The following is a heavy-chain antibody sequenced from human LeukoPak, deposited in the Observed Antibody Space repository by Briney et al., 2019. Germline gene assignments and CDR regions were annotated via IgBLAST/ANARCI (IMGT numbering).Heavy chain of an antibody. D-gene: IGHD4-17*01. J-gene: IGHJ2*01. CDR3: ARDREDDYGDYRYFDL. CDR2: INPNSGGT. Sequence: ASVKVSCKASGYTFTGYYMHWVRQAPGQGLEWMGWINPNSGGTNYAQKFQGWVTMTRDTSISTAYMELSRLRSDDAAVYYCARDREDDYGDYRYFDLWGRGTLVTVSS. V-gene: IGHV1-2*04. CDR1: GYTFTGYY.